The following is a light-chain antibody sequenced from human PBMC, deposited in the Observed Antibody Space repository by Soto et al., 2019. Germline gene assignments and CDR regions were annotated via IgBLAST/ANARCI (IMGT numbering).Light chain of an antibody. J-gene: IGKJ1*01. V-gene: IGKV3-20*01. CDR3: QQYVSWT. CDR1: QTISSNY. Sequence: DIVLTQSPGTLSVSPGERATLSCRASQTISSNYLAWYQQKPGQPPSLLIYGTSSRATGIPDRFSGSGSGTAFTLTISRLEPEDSAIYYCQQYVSWTFGQGTKVEIK. CDR2: GTS.